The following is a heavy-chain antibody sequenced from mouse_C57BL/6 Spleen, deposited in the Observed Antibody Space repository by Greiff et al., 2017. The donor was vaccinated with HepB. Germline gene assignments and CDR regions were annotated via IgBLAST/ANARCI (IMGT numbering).Heavy chain of an antibody. CDR2: ISDGGSYT. CDR1: GFTFSSYA. CDR3: ARSYGYDGVYAY. J-gene: IGHJ3*01. Sequence: EVMLVESGGGLVKPGGSLKLSCAASGFTFSSYAMSWVRQTPEKRLEWVATISDGGSYTYYPDNVKGRFTISRDNAKNNLYLQMSHLKSEDTAMYYCARSYGYDGVYAYWGQGTLVTVSA. D-gene: IGHD2-2*01. V-gene: IGHV5-4*03.